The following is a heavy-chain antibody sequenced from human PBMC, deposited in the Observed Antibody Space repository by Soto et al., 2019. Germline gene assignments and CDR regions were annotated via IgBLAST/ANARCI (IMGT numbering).Heavy chain of an antibody. CDR3: ARGRYSGYDWYY. V-gene: IGHV1-3*01. CDR1: GDTFTTYA. Sequence: ASVKVSCKASGDTFTTYAMHWVRQAPGQRLEWMGWINAGNGNTKYSQKFQGRVTITRDTSASTAYMELSSLRSEDTAVYYCARGRYSGYDWYYWGQGTLVTVSS. CDR2: INAGNGNT. D-gene: IGHD5-12*01. J-gene: IGHJ4*02.